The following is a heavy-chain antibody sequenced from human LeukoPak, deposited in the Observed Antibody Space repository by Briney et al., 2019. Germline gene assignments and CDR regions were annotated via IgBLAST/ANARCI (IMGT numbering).Heavy chain of an antibody. V-gene: IGHV4-4*07. CDR3: ASLLYCSSTSCPPGYYYGMDV. CDR2: IYTSGST. D-gene: IGHD2-2*01. CDR1: GGFISSYY. Sequence: SETLSLTCTVSGGFISSYYWSWLRQPAGKGLEWIGRIYTSGSTNYNPSLKSRVTMSVDKSKNQVSLKLNSVNAADTAVYYCASLLYCSSTSCPPGYYYGMDVWGQGTTVAVSS. J-gene: IGHJ6*02.